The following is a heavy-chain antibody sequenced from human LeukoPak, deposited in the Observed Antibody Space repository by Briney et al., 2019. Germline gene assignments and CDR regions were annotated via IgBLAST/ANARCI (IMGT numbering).Heavy chain of an antibody. CDR3: AGDSSGYYELDY. V-gene: IGHV4-59*12. Sequence: PSETLSLTCTVSGGSISSYYWSWIRQPPGKGLEWIGYIYYSGSTNYNPSLKSRVTMSVDTSKNQFSLKLSSVTAADTAVYYCAGDSSGYYELDYWGQGTLVTVSS. CDR2: IYYSGST. J-gene: IGHJ4*02. CDR1: GGSISSYY. D-gene: IGHD3-22*01.